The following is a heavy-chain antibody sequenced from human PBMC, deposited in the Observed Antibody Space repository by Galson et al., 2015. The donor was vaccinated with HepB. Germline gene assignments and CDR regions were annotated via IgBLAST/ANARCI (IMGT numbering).Heavy chain of an antibody. Sequence: SLRLSCAASGFTFSSYAMSWVRQAPGKGLEWVSAISGSGGSTYYADSVKGRFTISRDNSKNALYLQMNSLRAEDTAVYYCAKPYGNSGRFNWFDPWGQGTLVTVSS. J-gene: IGHJ5*02. CDR3: AKPYGNSGRFNWFDP. CDR1: GFTFSSYA. D-gene: IGHD1-26*01. V-gene: IGHV3-23*01. CDR2: ISGSGGST.